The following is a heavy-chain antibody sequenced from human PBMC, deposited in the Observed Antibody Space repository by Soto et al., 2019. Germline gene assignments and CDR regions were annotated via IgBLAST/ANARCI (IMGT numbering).Heavy chain of an antibody. CDR1: GGSFSGYY. D-gene: IGHD3-10*01. Sequence: SETLSLTCAVYGGSFSGYYWSWIRQPPGKGLEWIGEINHSGSTNYNPSLKSRVTISVDTSKNQFSLKLSSVTAADTAVYYCARGLKVDGGSGSYRYAFDIWGQGTMVTVSS. V-gene: IGHV4-34*01. CDR2: INHSGST. CDR3: ARGLKVDGGSGSYRYAFDI. J-gene: IGHJ3*02.